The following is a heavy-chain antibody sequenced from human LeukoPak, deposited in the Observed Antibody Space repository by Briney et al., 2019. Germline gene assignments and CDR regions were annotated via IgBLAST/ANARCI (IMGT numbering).Heavy chain of an antibody. D-gene: IGHD3-3*01. V-gene: IGHV3-48*04. CDR1: GFTFSSYS. J-gene: IGHJ4*02. CDR2: ISSSPSTI. CDR3: AKDYDFWSGYPDY. Sequence: GSLRLSCAASGFTFSSYSMNWVRQAPGKGLEWVSFISSSPSTIYYADSVKGRFTISRDNAKNSLYLQMNSLRAEDTAVYYCAKDYDFWSGYPDYWGQGTLVTVSS.